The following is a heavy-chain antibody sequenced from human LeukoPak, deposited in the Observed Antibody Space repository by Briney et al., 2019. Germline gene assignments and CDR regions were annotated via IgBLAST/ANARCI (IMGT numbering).Heavy chain of an antibody. CDR1: GGTFSSYA. Sequence: GASVKVSCKASGGTFSSYAISWVRQATGQGLEWMGWMNPNSGNTGYAQKFQGRVTMTRNTSISTAYMELSSLRSEDTAVYYCARFYCSGGSCHNWFDPWGQGTLVTVSS. V-gene: IGHV1-8*02. CDR2: MNPNSGNT. J-gene: IGHJ5*02. CDR3: ARFYCSGGSCHNWFDP. D-gene: IGHD2-15*01.